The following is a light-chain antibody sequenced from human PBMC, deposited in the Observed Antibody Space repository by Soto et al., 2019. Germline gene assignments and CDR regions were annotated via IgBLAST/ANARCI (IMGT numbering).Light chain of an antibody. CDR1: SGDVGAYCR. CDR3: CSHAGGSSWV. CDR2: AVT. V-gene: IGLV2-11*01. J-gene: IGLJ3*02. Sequence: QSALTQPRSVSGSPGQSVTISCTGTSGDVGAYCRVSWYQHHPTKAPKLIIYAVTNRPSGVPSRFSGSKSGSTASLTISGLQAEDEADYYCCSHAGGSSWVFGGGTKLTVL.